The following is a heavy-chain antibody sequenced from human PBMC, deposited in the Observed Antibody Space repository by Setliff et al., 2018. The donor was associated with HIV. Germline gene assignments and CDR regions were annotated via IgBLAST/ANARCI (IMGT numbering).Heavy chain of an antibody. D-gene: IGHD3-3*01. CDR2: VYYRGRT. CDR3: ARSQPDTIFGVVTFDC. CDR1: GGSISSSGPGYY. J-gene: IGHJ4*02. Sequence: SETLSLTCTVSGGSISSSGPGYYWGWVRQPPGGGLEWIGSVYYRGRTYYNLSLKSRVTISVDTSKNQLSLRLTSMAAADTAMYYCARSQPDTIFGVVTFDCWGQGKMVTVSS. V-gene: IGHV4-39*01.